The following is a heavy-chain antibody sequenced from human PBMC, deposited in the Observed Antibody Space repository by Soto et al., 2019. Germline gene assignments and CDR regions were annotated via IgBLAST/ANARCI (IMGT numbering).Heavy chain of an antibody. D-gene: IGHD3-16*01. V-gene: IGHV3-23*01. CDR2: ISGSGANT. CDR3: AKRPLSIITFDY. Sequence: GGSLRLSCAASGFTFSSYAMSWVRRAPGRGLEWVSTISGSGANTFYADSVKGRFTISRDNSKNTLYLQMNSLRAEDTAVYYCAKRPLSIITFDYWGQGTLVTVSS. CDR1: GFTFSSYA. J-gene: IGHJ4*02.